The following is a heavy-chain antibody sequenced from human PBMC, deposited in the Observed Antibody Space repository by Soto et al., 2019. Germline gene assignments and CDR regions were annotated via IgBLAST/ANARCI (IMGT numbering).Heavy chain of an antibody. J-gene: IGHJ5*02. D-gene: IGHD4-17*01. Sequence: QVQLQESGPGLVTPSQALSLTCSVSGGPISSGGYYWSWIRKHPGKGLEWIGYIFYSGATYYNPSLKSRSFISVDTSKNQFSLRLSSVTAADTAVYYCARVQPYDYGANSGWFDPWGQGTLVTVSA. CDR2: IFYSGAT. V-gene: IGHV4-31*03. CDR3: ARVQPYDYGANSGWFDP. CDR1: GGPISSGGYY.